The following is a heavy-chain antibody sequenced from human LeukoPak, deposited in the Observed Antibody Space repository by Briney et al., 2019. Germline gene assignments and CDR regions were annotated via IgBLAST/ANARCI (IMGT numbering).Heavy chain of an antibody. Sequence: GGSLRLSCAASGFTFSSYAMSWVRQAPGKGLERVSAISGSGGSTYYADSVKGRFTISRDNSKNTLYLQMNSLRAEDTAVYYCAKGKPKSSIAARPNYYYYGMDVWGQGTTVTVSS. CDR1: GFTFSSYA. D-gene: IGHD6-6*01. J-gene: IGHJ6*02. CDR3: AKGKPKSSIAARPNYYYYGMDV. V-gene: IGHV3-23*01. CDR2: ISGSGGST.